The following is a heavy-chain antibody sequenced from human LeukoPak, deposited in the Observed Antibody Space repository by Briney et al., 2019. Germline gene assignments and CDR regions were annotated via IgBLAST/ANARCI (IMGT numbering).Heavy chain of an antibody. CDR3: AKRASVTTLEYYFDY. V-gene: IGHV3-23*01. Sequence: GGSLRLSCAASGFTFSSYAMSWVRQAPGKGLEWVSAISGSGGSTYYADSVKGRFTISRDNSKNTLYLQMHSLRAEDTAVYYCAKRASVTTLEYYFDYWGQGTLVTVSS. D-gene: IGHD4-17*01. CDR2: ISGSGGST. CDR1: GFTFSSYA. J-gene: IGHJ4*02.